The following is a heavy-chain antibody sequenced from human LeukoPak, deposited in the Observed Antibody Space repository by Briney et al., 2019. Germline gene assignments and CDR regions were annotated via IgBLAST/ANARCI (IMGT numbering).Heavy chain of an antibody. CDR2: IYYTGST. CDR1: GGSISSGGYY. V-gene: IGHV4-31*03. D-gene: IGHD6-13*01. J-gene: IGHJ4*02. CDR3: ARDQEQQLVFDY. Sequence: PSETLSLTCTVSGGSISSGGYYWTWIRQHPGKGLEWIGYIYYTGSTYYNPSLKSRVTVSVDTSKNQFSLKLTSVTAADTAVYYSARDQEQQLVFDYWGQGTLVTVSS.